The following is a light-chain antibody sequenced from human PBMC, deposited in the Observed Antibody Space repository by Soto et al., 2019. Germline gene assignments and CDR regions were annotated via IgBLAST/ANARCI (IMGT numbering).Light chain of an antibody. CDR2: DVV. V-gene: IGLV2-14*01. CDR3: SSYISTSTLV. J-gene: IGLJ1*01. CDR1: SSDIGGYNY. Sequence: QSALTQPASVSGSPGQSLTISCTGTSSDIGGYNYVSWYQQHPGKAPKLMLYDVVTRPSGVSNRFSGSKSGNTASLTISGLQAEDEADYYCSSYISTSTLVFGTGTKVTVL.